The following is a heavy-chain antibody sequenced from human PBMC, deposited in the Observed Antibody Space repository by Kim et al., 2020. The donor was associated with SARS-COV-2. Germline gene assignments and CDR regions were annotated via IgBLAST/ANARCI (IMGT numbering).Heavy chain of an antibody. V-gene: IGHV4-39*01. CDR2: TYYSGNT. Sequence: SETLSLTCTVSGGSISSSSYYWGWIRQPPGKGLEWIGTTYYSGNTYYNPSLKSRGTISVDTSKNQFSLKLSSGTAADTAVYYCARHQRYSSGWDVAHYY. D-gene: IGHD6-19*01. CDR3: ARHQRYSSGWDVAHYY. CDR1: GGSISSSSYY. J-gene: IGHJ6*01.